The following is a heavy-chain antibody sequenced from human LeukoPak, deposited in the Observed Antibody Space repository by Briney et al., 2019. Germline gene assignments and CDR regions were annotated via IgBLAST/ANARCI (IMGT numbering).Heavy chain of an antibody. CDR3: ARVNREHYYYYGMDV. CDR1: GGSISSYY. D-gene: IGHD1-14*01. CDR2: IYYSGST. V-gene: IGHV4-59*01. Sequence: SETLSLTCTVSGGSISSYYWSWIRQPPGKGLEWIGYIYYSGSTNYNPSLKSRVTISVDTSKNQFSLKLSSVSAADTAVYYCARVNREHYYYYGMDVWGQGTTVTVSS. J-gene: IGHJ6*02.